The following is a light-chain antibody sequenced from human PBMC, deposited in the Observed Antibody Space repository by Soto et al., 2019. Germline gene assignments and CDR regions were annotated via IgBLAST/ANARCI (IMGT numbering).Light chain of an antibody. Sequence: EIVLTQSPGTLSLSPGXRXTLXXXASQSVSXTYLAWYQQKPGQAPRLLIYGASSRATGIPDRFSGSGSGTDFTLTISRLEPEXXAVYYXQXYGSSIFTFGPGTKVDIK. CDR2: GAS. V-gene: IGKV3-20*01. CDR1: QSVSXTY. J-gene: IGKJ3*01. CDR3: QXYGSSIFT.